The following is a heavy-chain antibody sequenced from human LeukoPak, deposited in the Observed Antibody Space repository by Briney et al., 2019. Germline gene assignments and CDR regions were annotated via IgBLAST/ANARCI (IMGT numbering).Heavy chain of an antibody. V-gene: IGHV4-4*07. CDR1: GGSISSYY. J-gene: IGHJ6*03. D-gene: IGHD3-10*01. Sequence: SETLSLTCTVSGGSISSYYWSWIRQPAGKGLEWIGRIYTSGSTNYNPSLKSRVTMSVDTSKNQFSLKLSSVTAADTAVYYCARDSMGSGSYPAVHYYYYYYMDVWGKGTTVTISS. CDR3: ARDSMGSGSYPAVHYYYYYYMDV. CDR2: IYTSGST.